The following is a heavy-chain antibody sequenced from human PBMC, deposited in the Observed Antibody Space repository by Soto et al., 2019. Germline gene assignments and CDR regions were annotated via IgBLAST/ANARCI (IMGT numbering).Heavy chain of an antibody. CDR1: GYTFYSHS. D-gene: IGHD5-18*01. J-gene: IGHJ6*02. V-gene: IGHV1-18*01. CDR2: INADYGNT. Sequence: QAQLVQSGAEVRKPGASVKVSCKASGYTFYSHSISWVRQAPGQGLEWMGRINADYGNTQYAQKFRGRVTMTTDTSTTTVYMELMNLRSDDTAVYYCARCIQGDYYYGMDVWGQGTTVTVPS. CDR3: ARCIQGDYYYGMDV.